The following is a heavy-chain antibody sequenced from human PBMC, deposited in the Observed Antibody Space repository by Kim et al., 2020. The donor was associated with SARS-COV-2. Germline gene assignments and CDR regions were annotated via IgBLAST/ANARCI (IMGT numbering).Heavy chain of an antibody. CDR1: GFTFSSYW. CDR3: ARMGVYYYDSSGYGY. Sequence: GGSLRLSCAASGFTFSSYWMSWVRQAPGKGLEWVANIKQDGSEKYYVDSVKGRFTISRDNAKNSLYLQMNSLRAEDTAVYYCARMGVYYYDSSGYGYWGQGTLVTVSS. V-gene: IGHV3-7*01. J-gene: IGHJ4*02. D-gene: IGHD3-22*01. CDR2: IKQDGSEK.